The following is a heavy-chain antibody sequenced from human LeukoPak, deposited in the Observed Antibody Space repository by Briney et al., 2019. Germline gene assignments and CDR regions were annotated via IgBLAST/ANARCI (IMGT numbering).Heavy chain of an antibody. Sequence: PGGSLRLSCAASGFTFSSYAMHWVRQAPGKGLEWVVVISYGGSNKYYADSVKGRFTISRDNAKNSLYLQMNSLRAEDTAVYYCARLFCSGGSCKDAFDIWGQGTIVTVSS. CDR2: ISYGGSNK. CDR1: GFTFSSYA. J-gene: IGHJ3*02. D-gene: IGHD2-15*01. CDR3: ARLFCSGGSCKDAFDI. V-gene: IGHV3-30-3*01.